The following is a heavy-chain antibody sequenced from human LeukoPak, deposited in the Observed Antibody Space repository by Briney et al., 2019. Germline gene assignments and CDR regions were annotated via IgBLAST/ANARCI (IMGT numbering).Heavy chain of an antibody. CDR1: GFTFSSYE. CDR3: ARGTGSSSWPLAL. Sequence: GGSLRLSCAASGFTFSSYEMHWVRQAPGKGLEWVSYISSSGSTIYYADSVKGRFTISRDNAKNSLYLQMNSLRAEDTAVYYCARGTGSSSWPLALWGQGTLVTVSS. V-gene: IGHV3-48*03. J-gene: IGHJ4*02. D-gene: IGHD6-13*01. CDR2: ISSSGSTI.